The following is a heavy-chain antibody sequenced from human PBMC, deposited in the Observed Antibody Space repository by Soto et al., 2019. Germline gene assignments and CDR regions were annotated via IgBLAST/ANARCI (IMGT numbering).Heavy chain of an antibody. CDR3: ARVVGALGHWFDP. Sequence: ASVKVSCKVSGYTLTELSMHWVRQAPGKGLEWMGGFDPEDGETIYAQKFKGRVTMTEDTSTNTAYMELRSLRSEDTAVYYCARVVGALGHWFDPWGQGTLVTVSS. CDR2: FDPEDGET. D-gene: IGHD1-26*01. V-gene: IGHV1-24*01. CDR1: GYTLTELS. J-gene: IGHJ5*02.